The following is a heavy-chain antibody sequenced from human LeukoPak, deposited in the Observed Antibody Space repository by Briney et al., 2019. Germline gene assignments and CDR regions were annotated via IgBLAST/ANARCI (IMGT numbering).Heavy chain of an antibody. CDR1: GYSISSGYY. D-gene: IGHD6-19*01. CDR3: ARVHSSGSYYFDY. V-gene: IGHV4-38-2*01. Sequence: PSETLSLTCAVSGYSISSGYYWGWIRQPPGKGLEWIGSIYHSGSTYYNPSLKSRVTISVDTSKNQFSLKLSSVTAADTAVYYCARVHSSGSYYFDYWGQGTLVTVSS. CDR2: IYHSGST. J-gene: IGHJ4*02.